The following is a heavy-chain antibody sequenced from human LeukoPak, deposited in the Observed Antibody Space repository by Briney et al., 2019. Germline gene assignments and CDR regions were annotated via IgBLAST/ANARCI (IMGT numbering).Heavy chain of an antibody. CDR2: INTNTGNP. CDR1: GYTFTSYA. Sequence: ASVKVSCKASGYTFTSYAMNWVQRAPGQGLEWMGWINTNTGNPTYAQGFTGRFDFSLDTSVSTAYLQISSLKAEDTAVYYCARGSPYTYYYDSSGSQLLDYWGQGTLVTVSS. J-gene: IGHJ4*02. CDR3: ARGSPYTYYYDSSGSQLLDY. D-gene: IGHD3-22*01. V-gene: IGHV7-4-1*02.